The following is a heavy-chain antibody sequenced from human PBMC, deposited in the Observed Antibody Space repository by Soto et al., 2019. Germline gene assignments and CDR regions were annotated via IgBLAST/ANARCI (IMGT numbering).Heavy chain of an antibody. J-gene: IGHJ5*02. V-gene: IGHV4-4*07. CDR3: ARDQGVAAAGITWFDP. CDR1: GAPMNSYH. CDR2: IHSSGST. D-gene: IGHD6-13*01. Sequence: SETLSLTCTVSGAPMNSYHWSWVRQPAGKGLEWIGHIHSSGSTNYNPSLKSRVTMSVDTSKNQFSLRLMSLTAADTAVYYCARDQGVAAAGITWFDPWGQGSLVTVSS.